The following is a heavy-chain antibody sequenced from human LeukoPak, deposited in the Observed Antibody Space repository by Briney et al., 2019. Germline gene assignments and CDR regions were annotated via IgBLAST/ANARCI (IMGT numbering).Heavy chain of an antibody. CDR1: GFPVINNY. CDR3: AREPVLGCYGFDS. D-gene: IGHD6-19*01. J-gene: IGHJ4*02. Sequence: GRSLRLSCAASGFPVINNYMSWVRQAPGKGLEWVSIIYANGTSKSSDSVTGRFSISRDTSKNTLSLQVNSLRVENTAVYYCAREPVLGCYGFDSWGQGTLVTVSS. V-gene: IGHV3-53*01. CDR2: IYANGTS.